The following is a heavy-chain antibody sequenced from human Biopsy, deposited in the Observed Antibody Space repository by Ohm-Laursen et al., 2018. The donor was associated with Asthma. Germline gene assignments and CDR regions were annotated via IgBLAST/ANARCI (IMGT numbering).Heavy chain of an antibody. J-gene: IGHJ4*02. Sequence: SLRLSCAASGFMFRSFGMHWVRQAPGKGLGWVAVISYDGNHKFYEDSVKGRFTISRDNSKNTLYLQMNSLRTEDAAVYYCAKRRGYSGHDNDYWGQGTLVIVSS. V-gene: IGHV3-30*18. CDR1: GFMFRSFG. CDR2: ISYDGNHK. D-gene: IGHD5-12*01. CDR3: AKRRGYSGHDNDY.